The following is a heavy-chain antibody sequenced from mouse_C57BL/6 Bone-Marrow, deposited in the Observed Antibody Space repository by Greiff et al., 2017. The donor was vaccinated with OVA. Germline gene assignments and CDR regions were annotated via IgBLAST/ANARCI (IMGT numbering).Heavy chain of an antibody. CDR3: ARRETTRDYFDY. V-gene: IGHV1-19*01. CDR1: GYTFTDYY. J-gene: IGHJ2*01. Sequence: VQLQQPGPVLVKPGASVKMSCKASGYTFTDYYMNWVKQSHGKSLEWIGVINPYNGGTSYNQKFKGKATLTVDKSSSTAYMELNSLTSEDSAVYYCARRETTRDYFDYWGQGTTLTVSS. CDR2: INPYNGGT. D-gene: IGHD6-1*01.